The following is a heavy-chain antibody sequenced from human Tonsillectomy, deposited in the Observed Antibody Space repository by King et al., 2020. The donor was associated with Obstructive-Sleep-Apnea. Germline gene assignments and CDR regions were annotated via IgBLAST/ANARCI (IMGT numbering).Heavy chain of an antibody. CDR3: TVGLGSGVIPTNY. CDR1: GFRFSHYT. CDR2: ISTSSSYI. D-gene: IGHD3-10*01. Sequence: VQLVESGGGLVKPGGSLRLSCTASGFRFSHYTASWVRQAPGKGLEWVSSISTSSSYINHADSVKGRFAISIDNAKNSLFLQMNSLRAADTAVYFCTVGLGSGVIPTNYWGQGTLVTVSS. V-gene: IGHV3-21*06. J-gene: IGHJ4*02.